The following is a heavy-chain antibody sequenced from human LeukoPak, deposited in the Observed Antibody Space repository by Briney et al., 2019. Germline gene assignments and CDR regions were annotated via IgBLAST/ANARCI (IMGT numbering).Heavy chain of an antibody. Sequence: ASVKVSCKASGYTFTGYYMHWVRQAPGQGLEWMGIINPSGGNTSYAQKFQGRVSMTRDMSTSTVYMELSSLRSEDTAVYYCARDPGYDSSGYYYGYFDYWGLGTLVTVSS. CDR2: INPSGGNT. J-gene: IGHJ4*02. CDR3: ARDPGYDSSGYYYGYFDY. D-gene: IGHD3-22*01. CDR1: GYTFTGYY. V-gene: IGHV1-46*01.